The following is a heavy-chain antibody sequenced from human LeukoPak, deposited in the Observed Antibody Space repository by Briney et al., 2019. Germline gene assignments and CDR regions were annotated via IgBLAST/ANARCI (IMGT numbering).Heavy chain of an antibody. D-gene: IGHD3-10*02. CDR3: ARDLFGAGDY. J-gene: IGHJ4*02. CDR1: GFAFSSYE. CDR2: ISSSGSTI. V-gene: IGHV3-48*03. Sequence: GGSLRLSCAASGFAFSSYEMNWVRQAPGKGLERVSYISSSGSTIYYADSVKGRFTISRDNAKNSLYLQMNSLRAEDTGVYYCARDLFGAGDYWGQGTLVTVSS.